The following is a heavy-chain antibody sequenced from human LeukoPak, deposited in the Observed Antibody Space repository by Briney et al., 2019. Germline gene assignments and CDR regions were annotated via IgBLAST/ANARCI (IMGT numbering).Heavy chain of an antibody. CDR1: GFTFDDYA. Sequence: GGSLRLSCAASGFTFDDYAMHWVRQAPGKGLEWVSGISWNSGSIGYADSVKGRFTISRDNSKNTLYLQMNSLRAEDTAVYYCATRIRSVAGYYGMDVWGQGTTVTVSS. V-gene: IGHV3-9*01. CDR2: ISWNSGSI. J-gene: IGHJ6*02. CDR3: ATRIRSVAGYYGMDV. D-gene: IGHD6-19*01.